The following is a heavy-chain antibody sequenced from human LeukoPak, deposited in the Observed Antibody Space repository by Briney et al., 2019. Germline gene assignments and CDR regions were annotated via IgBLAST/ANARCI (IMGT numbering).Heavy chain of an antibody. CDR2: ISYDGYNK. J-gene: IGHJ4*02. V-gene: IGHV3-30*03. Sequence: GGSLRLSCAASGFTFSPHGMHWVRQAPGKGLEWVALISYDGYNKNYGDSVKGRFTISRDNSKNTVYLQMNSLRPEDTGVYYCARGNWNDGEPDYWGQGTLATVSS. CDR3: ARGNWNDGEPDY. D-gene: IGHD1-1*01. CDR1: GFTFSPHG.